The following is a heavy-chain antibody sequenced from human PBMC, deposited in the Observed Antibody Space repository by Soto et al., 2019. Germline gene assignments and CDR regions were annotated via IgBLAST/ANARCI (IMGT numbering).Heavy chain of an antibody. D-gene: IGHD6-6*01. Sequence: QVQLVQYGAEVKKPGASVKVSCKASGYTFTSYAMHWVRQAPGQRLEWMGWINAGNGNTKYSQKFQGRVTITRDTSASTAYMELSSLRSEDTAVYYCARDRSIAARLFDYWGQGTLVTVSS. CDR3: ARDRSIAARLFDY. J-gene: IGHJ4*02. CDR2: INAGNGNT. V-gene: IGHV1-3*01. CDR1: GYTFTSYA.